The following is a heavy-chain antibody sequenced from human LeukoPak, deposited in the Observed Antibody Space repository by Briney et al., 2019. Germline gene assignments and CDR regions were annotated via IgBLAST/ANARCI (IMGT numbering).Heavy chain of an antibody. J-gene: IGHJ5*02. Sequence: PGGSLRLSCAASGFTFSSYGMHWVRQAPGKGLEWVAVISYDGSNKYYADSVKGRFTISRDNSKNTLYLQMNSLRAEDTAVYYCAKDLGELLLRSWFDPWGQGTLVTVSS. CDR1: GFTFSSYG. CDR3: AKDLGELLLRSWFDP. CDR2: ISYDGSNK. V-gene: IGHV3-30*18. D-gene: IGHD2-15*01.